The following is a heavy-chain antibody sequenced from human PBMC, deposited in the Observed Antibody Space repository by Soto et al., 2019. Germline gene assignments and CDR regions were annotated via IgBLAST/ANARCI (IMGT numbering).Heavy chain of an antibody. D-gene: IGHD3-22*01. V-gene: IGHV3-30*18. CDR3: AKEPHDSIAVDL. Sequence: QGQLVESGGGVVQPGRSLRLSCGASGFTFGNHGMHWVRQAPGKGLEWVALISYDGSKTLYLDSVKGRFTISRDNSKNTLYLEMNRLTIEDTAVYYCAKEPHDSIAVDLWGQGTLVTVSS. CDR2: ISYDGSKT. CDR1: GFTFGNHG. J-gene: IGHJ4*02.